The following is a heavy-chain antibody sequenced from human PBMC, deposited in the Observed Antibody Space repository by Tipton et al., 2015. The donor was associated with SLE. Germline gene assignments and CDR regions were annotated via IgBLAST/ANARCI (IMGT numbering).Heavy chain of an antibody. CDR3: ARDYYTYSSGYGAFDI. V-gene: IGHV4-61*09. CDR1: GGSISSGSYY. CDR2: IYTSGST. Sequence: TLSLTCTVSGGSISSGSYYWSWIRQPAGKGLEWIGHIYTSGSTHYNPSLKSRVTISVDTSKNQFSLKLSSVTAADMAVYYCARDYYTYSSGYGAFDIWGQGTMVTVSS. J-gene: IGHJ3*02. D-gene: IGHD6-19*01.